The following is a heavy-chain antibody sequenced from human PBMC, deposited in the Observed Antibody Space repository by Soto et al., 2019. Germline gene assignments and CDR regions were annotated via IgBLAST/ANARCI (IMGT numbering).Heavy chain of an antibody. V-gene: IGHV3-21*01. CDR3: ASSDYSNYYYMDV. Sequence: ESGGGLVTPGGSLRLSCAASGFTFSSYSMNWVRQAPGKGLEWVSCITSSSYTYYADSVKGRFTISRDNAKNSLYLQMNSLRAEDTAVYYCASSDYSNYYYMDVWGKGTTVTVSS. D-gene: IGHD4-4*01. J-gene: IGHJ6*03. CDR2: ITSSSYT. CDR1: GFTFSSYS.